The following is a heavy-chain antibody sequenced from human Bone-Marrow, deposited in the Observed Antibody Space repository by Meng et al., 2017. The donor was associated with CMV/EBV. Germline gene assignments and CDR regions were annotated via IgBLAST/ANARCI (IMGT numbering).Heavy chain of an antibody. V-gene: IGHV3-30*02. CDR2: IRYDGSNK. J-gene: IGHJ6*02. CDR3: ASSVMDV. CDR1: GFTFSSYG. Sequence: GESLKISCAASGFTFSSYGMHWVRQAPGKGLEWVAFIRYDGSNKYYADSVKGRFTISRDNAKNTLYLQMNSLRAEDTAVYYCASSVMDVWGQGTTVTVSS.